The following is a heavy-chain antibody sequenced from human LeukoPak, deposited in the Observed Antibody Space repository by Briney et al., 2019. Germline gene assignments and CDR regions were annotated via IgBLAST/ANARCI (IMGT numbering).Heavy chain of an antibody. V-gene: IGHV4-34*01. J-gene: IGHJ6*03. CDR1: GGSFSGYY. D-gene: IGHD6-13*01. Sequence: SETLSLTCAVYGGSFSGYYWSWIRQPPGKGLEWIGEINHSGSTNYNPSLKSRVTISVDTSKNQFSLKLSSVTAADTAVYYCARLAAAVGRYYYYYMDVWGKGTTVTISS. CDR3: ARLAAAVGRYYYYYMDV. CDR2: INHSGST.